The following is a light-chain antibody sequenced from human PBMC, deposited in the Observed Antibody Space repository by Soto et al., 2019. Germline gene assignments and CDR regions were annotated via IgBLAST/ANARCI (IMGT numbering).Light chain of an antibody. J-gene: IGKJ5*01. CDR3: QQANSFPIT. V-gene: IGKV1D-12*01. CDR2: AAS. CDR1: QGISSW. Sequence: DIQMTQSPSSVSASVADRVTITCRGSQGISSWSAWYHQKPGKAPKLLIYAASSLQSGVPSRFSVSGSGTDFTLTISRLKNEDFATYYGQQANSFPITFGQGTRLEIK.